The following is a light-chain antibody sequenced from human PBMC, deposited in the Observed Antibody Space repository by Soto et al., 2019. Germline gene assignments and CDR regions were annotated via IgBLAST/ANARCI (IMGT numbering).Light chain of an antibody. CDR1: SSDVGGYTS. J-gene: IGLJ1*01. Sequence: QSALTQPPSLSGSPGQSITISCTGTSSDVGGYTSVSWYQQHPGKAPKLVIYEGSDRPSGVSSRFSGSKSGNTASLTISGLQAEDEADYYCSSYTSDSTDVFGTGTKVTVL. V-gene: IGLV2-14*01. CDR2: EGS. CDR3: SSYTSDSTDV.